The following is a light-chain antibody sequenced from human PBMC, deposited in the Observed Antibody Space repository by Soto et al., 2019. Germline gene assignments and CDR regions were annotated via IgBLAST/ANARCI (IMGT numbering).Light chain of an antibody. CDR1: QSVSSN. Sequence: EIVMAQSPDTLSVSPGERATLSCRASQSVSSNLAWYQQKPGQAPRLLIYGASTRATGIPARFSGSGSETEFTLTISSLQSEDFAVYYCQQYYDLPLLFGGGTKVDIK. V-gene: IGKV3-15*01. J-gene: IGKJ4*01. CDR3: QQYYDLPLL. CDR2: GAS.